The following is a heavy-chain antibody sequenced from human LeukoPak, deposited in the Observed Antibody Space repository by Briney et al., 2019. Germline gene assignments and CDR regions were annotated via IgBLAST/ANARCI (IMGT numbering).Heavy chain of an antibody. Sequence: SETLSLTCIVSGYSISSGYYWSWIRQPPGKGLEWIGEINHSGSTNYNPSLKSRVTISVDTSKNQFSLKLSSVTAADTAVYYCARRLVWVATGFDYWGQGTLVTVSS. D-gene: IGHD1-1*01. V-gene: IGHV4-34*01. CDR1: GYSISSGYY. CDR2: INHSGST. J-gene: IGHJ4*02. CDR3: ARRLVWVATGFDY.